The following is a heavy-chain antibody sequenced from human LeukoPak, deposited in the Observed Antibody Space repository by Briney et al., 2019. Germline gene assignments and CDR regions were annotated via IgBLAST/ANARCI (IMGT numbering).Heavy chain of an antibody. V-gene: IGHV3-30*04. CDR3: AKDFSGGSGSLYYFDY. J-gene: IGHJ4*02. Sequence: GGSLRLSCAASGFTFSSYAMHWVRQAPGKGLEWVAVISYDGSNKYYADSVKGRFTISRDNSKNTLYLQMNSLRAEDTAVYYCAKDFSGGSGSLYYFDYWGQGTLVTVSS. CDR2: ISYDGSNK. D-gene: IGHD2-15*01. CDR1: GFTFSSYA.